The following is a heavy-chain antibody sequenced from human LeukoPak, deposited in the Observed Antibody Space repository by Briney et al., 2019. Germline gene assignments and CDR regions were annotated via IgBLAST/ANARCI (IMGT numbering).Heavy chain of an antibody. CDR3: ARVDRFNWFDP. V-gene: IGHV4-61*01. CDR1: GGSVSSGSYY. Sequence: SETLSLTCTVSGGSVSSGSYYWSWIRQPPGKGLEWIGYIYYSGSTNYNPSIKSRVTISVDTFKMQFSLKLSSVTAADTAVYYCARVDRFNWFDPWGQGTLVTVSS. CDR2: IYYSGST. J-gene: IGHJ5*02. D-gene: IGHD2-2*03.